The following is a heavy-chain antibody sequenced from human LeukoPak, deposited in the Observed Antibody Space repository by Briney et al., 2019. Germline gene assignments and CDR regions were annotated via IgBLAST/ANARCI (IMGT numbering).Heavy chain of an antibody. V-gene: IGHV1-69*13. CDR3: ARRRNDILTTTNWFDP. Sequence: ASVKVSCKASGYTFIDFYMHWVRQAPGQGLEWMGGIIPIFGTANYAQKFQGRVTITADESTSTAYMELSSLRSEDTAVYYCARRRNDILTTTNWFDPWGQGTLVTVSS. J-gene: IGHJ5*02. CDR2: IIPIFGTA. D-gene: IGHD3-9*01. CDR1: GYTFIDFY.